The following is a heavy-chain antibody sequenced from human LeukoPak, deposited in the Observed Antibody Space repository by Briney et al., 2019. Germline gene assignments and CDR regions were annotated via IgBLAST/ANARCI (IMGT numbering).Heavy chain of an antibody. CDR3: ARDIGVVGALTFDY. CDR2: INPNSGST. CDR1: GYTFTGFH. J-gene: IGHJ4*02. D-gene: IGHD1-26*01. Sequence: GASVKVSCRASGYTFTGFHVHWVRQAPGQGLEWMGWINPNSGSTDYAQKFQGRVTMTRDTSISTAYMEVSRLRSDDTAVYYCARDIGVVGALTFDYWGQGTLVTVSS. V-gene: IGHV1-2*02.